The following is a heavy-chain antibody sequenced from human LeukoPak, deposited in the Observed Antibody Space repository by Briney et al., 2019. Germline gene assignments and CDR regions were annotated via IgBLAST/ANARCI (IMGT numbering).Heavy chain of an antibody. D-gene: IGHD6-13*01. CDR1: GYTFTRYY. J-gene: IGHJ6*03. CDR3: ARGAAATPYYYYYYMDV. V-gene: IGHV1-46*01. Sequence: ASAKVSCKAAGYTFTRYYMHWGRQAPGQGVEWMGIINPSGGSASYAQKFKGRVTMTRDTSTSTVYMELSSLRSEDTAVYYCARGAAATPYYYYYYMDVWGKGTTVTISS. CDR2: INPSGGSA.